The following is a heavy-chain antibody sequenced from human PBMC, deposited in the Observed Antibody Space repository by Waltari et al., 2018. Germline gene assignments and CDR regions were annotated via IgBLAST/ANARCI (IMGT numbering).Heavy chain of an antibody. CDR2: INHSGSK. Sequence: VQLQQLCAGLLKPSETLSLTCAVYGASFGGYYWTRIRQPPGKGLEWIGEINHSGSKNYNPSLKSRVTISVDTSKNQFSLKLSSVTAADTAVYYCARPLDSSGPFDYWGQGTLVTVSS. V-gene: IGHV4-34*01. CDR1: GASFGGYY. CDR3: ARPLDSSGPFDY. D-gene: IGHD3-22*01. J-gene: IGHJ4*02.